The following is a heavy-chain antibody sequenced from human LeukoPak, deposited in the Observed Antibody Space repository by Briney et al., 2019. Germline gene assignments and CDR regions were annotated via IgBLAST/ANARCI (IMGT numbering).Heavy chain of an antibody. V-gene: IGHV1-8*03. Sequence: ASVKVSCKASGYTFTSYDINWVRQATGQGLEWMGWMNPNSGNTGYAQKFQGRVTITRNTSISTAYMELSSLRSEDTAVYYCARSYLGDFWSGYRYYYYMDVWGKGTTVTVSS. CDR1: GYTFTSYD. CDR2: MNPNSGNT. J-gene: IGHJ6*03. D-gene: IGHD3-3*01. CDR3: ARSYLGDFWSGYRYYYYMDV.